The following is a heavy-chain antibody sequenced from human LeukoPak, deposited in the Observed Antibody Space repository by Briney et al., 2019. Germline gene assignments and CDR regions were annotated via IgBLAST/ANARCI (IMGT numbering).Heavy chain of an antibody. CDR3: AREGYCSSTSCYTLGDAFDI. J-gene: IGHJ3*02. CDR2: IYSGGST. V-gene: IGHV3-53*01. CDR1: GFSVSSNY. D-gene: IGHD2-2*02. Sequence: GGSLRLSCAASGFSVSSNYMSWVRQAPGKGLEWVSVIYSGGSTYYADSVKGRFTISRDNSKNTLYLQMNSLRAEDTAVYYCAREGYCSSTSCYTLGDAFDIWGQGTMVTVSS.